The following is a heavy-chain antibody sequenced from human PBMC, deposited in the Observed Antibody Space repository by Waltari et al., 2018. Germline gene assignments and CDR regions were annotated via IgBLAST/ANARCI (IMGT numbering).Heavy chain of an antibody. CDR3: ATSIAAAGTSLSNWFDP. CDR2: INHSGST. D-gene: IGHD6-13*01. Sequence: QLQLQQWGAGLLKPSETLSLTCAVYGGSFSGYYWSWVRQPPGKGLEWIGEINHSGSTNYNPSLKSRVTISVDTSKNQFSLKLSSVTAADTAVYYCATSIAAAGTSLSNWFDPWGQGTLVTVSS. J-gene: IGHJ5*02. V-gene: IGHV4-34*01. CDR1: GGSFSGYY.